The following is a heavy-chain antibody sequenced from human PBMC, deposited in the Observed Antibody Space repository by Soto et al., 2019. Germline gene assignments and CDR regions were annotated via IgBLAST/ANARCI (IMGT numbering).Heavy chain of an antibody. Sequence: EVQLLESGGGSVQPGGSLRLSCAASGFTFSSYAMSWVRQTPGKGLEWVSGISGGGGNTYYADSVTGRFTISRDNSRNTLYLQMNSLRAADTAIYYCAKDRGAGGRFSGIAVAGIPSWGQGTLVTVSS. CDR1: GFTFSSYA. CDR3: AKDRGAGGRFSGIAVAGIPS. V-gene: IGHV3-23*01. J-gene: IGHJ5*02. CDR2: ISGGGGNT. D-gene: IGHD6-19*01.